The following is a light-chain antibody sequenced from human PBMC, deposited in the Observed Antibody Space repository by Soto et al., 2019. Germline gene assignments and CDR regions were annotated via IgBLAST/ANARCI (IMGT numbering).Light chain of an antibody. CDR1: QSIDSW. Sequence: DIQMTQSPSTLSASVGDRVTITCRASQSIDSWLAWYQQKPGKAPKLLIYRASSLESGVASRFSGSGSGTEFTLTISSLQPDDFATYYCQQYKTYMYNFAQGTKLEIK. CDR2: RAS. CDR3: QQYKTYMYN. V-gene: IGKV1-5*03. J-gene: IGKJ2*01.